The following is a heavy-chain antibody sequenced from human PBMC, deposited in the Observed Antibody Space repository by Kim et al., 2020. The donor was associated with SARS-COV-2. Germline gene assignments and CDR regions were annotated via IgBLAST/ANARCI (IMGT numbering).Heavy chain of an antibody. CDR2: IKPDGSGK. Sequence: GGSLRLSCAASGFTFSSYWMSWVRQAPGKGLEWVASIKPDGSGKYYVDSVKGRFTISRDNSNNSLSLRMNSLRAEDTAVYYCVRDVGGDAGPFDCWGQGT. CDR3: VRDVGGDAGPFDC. J-gene: IGHJ4*03. D-gene: IGHD3-16*01. V-gene: IGHV3-7*01. CDR1: GFTFSSYW.